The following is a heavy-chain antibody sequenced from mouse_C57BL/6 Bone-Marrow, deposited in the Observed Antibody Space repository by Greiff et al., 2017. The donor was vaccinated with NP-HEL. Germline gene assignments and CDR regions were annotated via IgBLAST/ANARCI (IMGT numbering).Heavy chain of an antibody. CDR2: IDPENGDT. D-gene: IGHD1-1*01. CDR3: TSWEYYGSFDY. CDR1: GFNFKDDY. Sequence: EVQLQQSGAELVRPGASVKLSCTASGFNFKDDYMHWVKQRPEQGLEWIGWIDPENGDTEYDSKFKGKATITADTSSNTAYLQLSSLTSEDTAVYYVTSWEYYGSFDYWGQGTTLTVSA. V-gene: IGHV14-4*01. J-gene: IGHJ2*01.